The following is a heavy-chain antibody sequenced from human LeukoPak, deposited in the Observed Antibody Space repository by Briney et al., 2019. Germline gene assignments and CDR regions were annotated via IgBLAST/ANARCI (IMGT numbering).Heavy chain of an antibody. Sequence: SETLSLTCTVSGGSINGYFWSWMRQPAGRGLKGIGRILANANNDYNPSLNSRVTMSMDTSRNQFYLKLRSVSAADTAVYYCARSARVEPGTGYYFDSWGRGTLVTVSS. D-gene: IGHD2-15*01. CDR2: ILANANN. J-gene: IGHJ4*02. CDR3: ARSARVEPGTGYYFDS. CDR1: GGSINGYF. V-gene: IGHV4-4*07.